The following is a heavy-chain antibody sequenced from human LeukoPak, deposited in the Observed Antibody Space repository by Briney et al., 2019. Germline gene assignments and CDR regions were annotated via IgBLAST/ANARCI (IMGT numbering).Heavy chain of an antibody. V-gene: IGHV3-74*01. CDR1: GFTFSSYW. D-gene: IGHD2/OR15-2a*01. J-gene: IGHJ4*02. Sequence: PAGGSLRLSCAASGFTFSSYWMHWVRQAPGKGLVWVSRINSDGSSTSYADSVKGRFTISRDNAKNTLYLQMNSLRAEDTAVYYCAREMVIAGTPSRNFDYWGQGTLVTVSS. CDR2: INSDGSST. CDR3: AREMVIAGTPSRNFDY.